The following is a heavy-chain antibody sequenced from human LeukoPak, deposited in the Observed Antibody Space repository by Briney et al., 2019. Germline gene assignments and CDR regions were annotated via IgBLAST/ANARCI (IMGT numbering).Heavy chain of an antibody. Sequence: SETLSLTCTVSGGSISSSSYYWGWIRQPPGKGLEWIGSIYYSGSTYYNPSLKSRVTISVDTSKNQFSLKLSSVTAADTAVYYCARQETAAGRPRGYYYYMDVWGEETTVTVSS. J-gene: IGHJ6*03. V-gene: IGHV4-39*01. D-gene: IGHD6-13*01. CDR1: GGSISSSSYY. CDR3: ARQETAAGRPRGYYYYMDV. CDR2: IYYSGST.